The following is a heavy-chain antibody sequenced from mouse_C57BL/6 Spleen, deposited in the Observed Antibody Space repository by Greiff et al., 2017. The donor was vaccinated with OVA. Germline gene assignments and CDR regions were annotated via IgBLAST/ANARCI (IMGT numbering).Heavy chain of an antibody. V-gene: IGHV1-18*01. J-gene: IGHJ2*01. CDR3: AIWDYYGSSYGYFDY. CDR1: GYTFTDYN. D-gene: IGHD1-1*01. CDR2: INPNNGGT. Sequence: VQLKESGPELVKPGASVKIPCKASGYTFTDYNMDWVKQSHGKSLEWIGDINPNNGGTIYNQKFKGKATLTVDKSSSTAYMELRSLTSEDTAVYYCAIWDYYGSSYGYFDYWGQGTTLTVSS.